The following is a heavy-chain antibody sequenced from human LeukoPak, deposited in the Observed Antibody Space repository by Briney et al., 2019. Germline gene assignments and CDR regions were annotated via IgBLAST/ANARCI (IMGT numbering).Heavy chain of an antibody. CDR3: ARDYDGGSYTFDY. Sequence: SETLSLTCAVSGYSISSGYYWGWIRQPPGKGLEWIGSIYRSGSTYYNPSLKSRVTISVDTSKNQFSLKLSSVTAADTAVYYCARDYDGGSYTFDYWGQGTLVTVSS. V-gene: IGHV4-38-2*02. CDR2: IYRSGST. J-gene: IGHJ4*02. D-gene: IGHD1-26*01. CDR1: GYSISSGYY.